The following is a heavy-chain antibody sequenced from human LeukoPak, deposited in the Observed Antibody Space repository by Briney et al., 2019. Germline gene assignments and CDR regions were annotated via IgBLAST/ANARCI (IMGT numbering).Heavy chain of an antibody. Sequence: ASVKVSCKSSGYTFTSYGISWVRQAPGQGLEWMGWITTYNGNTNYAQKLQGRVTMTTDTSTSTAYMELSSLRSEDTAVYYCALPPFLIAAPPKVWGQGTLVTVSS. V-gene: IGHV1-18*01. CDR3: ALPPFLIAAPPKV. D-gene: IGHD6-6*01. CDR1: GYTFTSYG. J-gene: IGHJ4*02. CDR2: ITTYNGNT.